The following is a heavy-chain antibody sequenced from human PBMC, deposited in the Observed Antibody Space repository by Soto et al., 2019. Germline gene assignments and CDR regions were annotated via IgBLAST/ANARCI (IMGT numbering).Heavy chain of an antibody. CDR2: IYPGDSDS. D-gene: IGHD3-10*01. CDR3: ARWVVVGRGKGFDP. Sequence: GESLKISCKTSGYGFSDYWIGWVLQIPWKGLEWMGIIYPGDSDSRYSPSFQGQVTISVDKSISTAYLQWSSLKASDTAVYYRARWVVVGRGKGFDPWGQGTLVTVSS. V-gene: IGHV5-51*01. CDR1: GYGFSDYW. J-gene: IGHJ5*02.